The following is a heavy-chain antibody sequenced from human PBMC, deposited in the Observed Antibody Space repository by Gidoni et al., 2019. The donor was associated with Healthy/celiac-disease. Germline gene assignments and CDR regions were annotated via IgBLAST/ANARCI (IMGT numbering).Heavy chain of an antibody. CDR3: ARGRLSGDYFNWFDP. D-gene: IGHD4-17*01. CDR2: ISSSSSTI. CDR1: AFTFSSYS. V-gene: IGHV3-48*02. J-gene: IGHJ5*02. Sequence: EVQLVESGGGLVQPGVSLRLSCAASAFTFSSYSMNWVRQAPGKGLEWVSYISSSSSTIYYADSVKGRFTISRDNAKNSLYLQMNSLRDEDTAVYYCARGRLSGDYFNWFDPWGQGTLVTVSS.